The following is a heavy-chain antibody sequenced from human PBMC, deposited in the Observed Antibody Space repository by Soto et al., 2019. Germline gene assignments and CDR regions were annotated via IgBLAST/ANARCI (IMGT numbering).Heavy chain of an antibody. CDR1: GGSISSSNW. CDR2: IYHSGST. Sequence: QVQLQESGPGLVKPSGTLSLTCAVSGGSISSSNWWSWVRQPPGKGLEWIGEIYHSGSTNYNPSREIRVTIAVDKSKNQFSLKLSSVTAADTAVYYWERGSDIVATIFDYWCQGTLVTVSS. V-gene: IGHV4-4*02. D-gene: IGHD5-12*01. CDR3: ERGSDIVATIFDY. J-gene: IGHJ4*02.